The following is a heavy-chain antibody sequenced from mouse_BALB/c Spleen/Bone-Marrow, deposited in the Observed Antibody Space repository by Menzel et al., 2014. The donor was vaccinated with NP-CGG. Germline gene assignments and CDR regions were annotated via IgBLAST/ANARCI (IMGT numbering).Heavy chain of an antibody. CDR2: INPGSGGA. V-gene: IGHV1-54*01. J-gene: IGHJ4*01. D-gene: IGHD2-1*01. Sequence: VQLVESGAELVRPGTSVKVSCKASGYAFTNYLIEWVKQRPGQGLEWIGVINPGSGGANYNEKFKGKATLTADKSSSTAYMQLSSLTSDDSAVYFCAREKGKDAMDYWGQETSVTVSS. CDR3: AREKGKDAMDY. CDR1: GYAFTNYL.